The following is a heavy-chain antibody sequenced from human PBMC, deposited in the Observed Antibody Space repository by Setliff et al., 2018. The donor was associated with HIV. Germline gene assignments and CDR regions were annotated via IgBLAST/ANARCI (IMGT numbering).Heavy chain of an antibody. Sequence: GSLRLSCAASGFTFNSAWMTWVRQAPGKGLEWVGHIKHQDVGGTAEYAAPVKGRFTISRDDSKNTVYLQMNSLKTEDTAVYFCTTDHDGSGRYYVTQVSWGQGTLVTVSS. J-gene: IGHJ1*01. D-gene: IGHD3-22*01. V-gene: IGHV3-15*01. CDR1: GFTFNSAW. CDR3: TTDHDGSGRYYVTQVS. CDR2: IKHQDVGGTA.